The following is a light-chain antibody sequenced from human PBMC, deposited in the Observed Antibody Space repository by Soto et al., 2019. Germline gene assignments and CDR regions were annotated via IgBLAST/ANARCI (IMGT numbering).Light chain of an antibody. CDR3: SSDTSSSLV. V-gene: IGLV2-14*01. Sequence: QSALTQPASVSGSPGRSFTISCTGTTSDVVGYNYVSWYQQHPGKAPKLMIYEVSNRPSGVSNRFSGSKSGNTAPLTISGLQAEDEADYYCSSDTSSSLVVGGGTKLTVL. CDR1: TSDVVGYNY. CDR2: EVS. J-gene: IGLJ2*01.